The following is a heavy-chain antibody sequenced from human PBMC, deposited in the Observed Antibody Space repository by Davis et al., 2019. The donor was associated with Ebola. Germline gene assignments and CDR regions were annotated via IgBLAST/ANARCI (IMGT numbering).Heavy chain of an antibody. J-gene: IGHJ6*02. CDR2: ISYDGSNK. CDR1: GFTFSSYA. V-gene: IGHV3-30-3*02. Sequence: PGGSLRLSCAASGFTFSSYAMHWVRQAPGKGLEWVAVISYDGSNKYYADSVKGRFTISRDNSKNTLYLQMNSLRAEDTAVYYCAKQSRQLGEYYYYGMDVWGQGTTVTVSS. D-gene: IGHD6-13*01. CDR3: AKQSRQLGEYYYYGMDV.